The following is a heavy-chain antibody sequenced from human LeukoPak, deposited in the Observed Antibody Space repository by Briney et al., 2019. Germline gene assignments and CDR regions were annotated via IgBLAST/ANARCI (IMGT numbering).Heavy chain of an antibody. J-gene: IGHJ4*02. D-gene: IGHD3-10*01. CDR2: IYYSGST. CDR3: ARGYGSGSHYFDY. V-gene: IGHV4-59*01. Sequence: SETLSLTCTVSGGSISSYFWSWVRQPPGKGLEWIGYIYYSGSTNYNPSLKSRVTISVDTSKNQFSLKLSSVTAADTALYYCARGYGSGSHYFDYWGQGSLVTVSS. CDR1: GGSISSYF.